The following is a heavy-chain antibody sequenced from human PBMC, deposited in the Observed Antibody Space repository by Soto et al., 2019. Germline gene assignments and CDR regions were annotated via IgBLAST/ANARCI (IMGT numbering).Heavy chain of an antibody. J-gene: IGHJ4*01. CDR3: AKRPRNYGDHFFEY. Sequence: EVQLLESGGGLVQPGGTLTLTCAATGVTLTNYAICWHRQAPEKGLEWVSTVIGGATTNYSPSARGRFTISRDSSKITMYMYMNTLRAEHTAVYYCAKRPRNYGDHFFEYWGHGPLVTAYS. V-gene: IGHV3-23*01. D-gene: IGHD3-16*01. CDR1: GVTLTNYA. CDR2: VIGGATT.